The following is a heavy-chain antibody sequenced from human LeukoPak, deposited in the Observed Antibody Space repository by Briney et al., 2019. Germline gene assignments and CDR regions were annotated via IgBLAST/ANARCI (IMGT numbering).Heavy chain of an antibody. J-gene: IGHJ4*02. Sequence: GSQRLSCAASGFTFSSYWMSWVRQAPGKGLEWVANIKQDGSEKYYVDSVKGRFTISRDNAKNSLYLQMNSLRAEDTAVYYCARSMSAAAGTIDPWGYWGQGTLVTVSS. CDR2: IKQDGSEK. D-gene: IGHD6-13*01. CDR3: ARSMSAAAGTIDPWGY. CDR1: GFTFSSYW. V-gene: IGHV3-7*01.